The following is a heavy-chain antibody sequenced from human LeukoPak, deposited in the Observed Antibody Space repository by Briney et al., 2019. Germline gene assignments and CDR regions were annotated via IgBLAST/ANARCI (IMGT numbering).Heavy chain of an antibody. Sequence: NPSETLSLTCTVSGGSISSSSYYWGWIRQPPGKGLEWIGSIYYSGSTYYNPSLKSRVTISVDTSKNQFSLKLSSVIAADTAVYYCARQITIFGVVPDYWGQGTLVTVSS. CDR3: ARQITIFGVVPDY. V-gene: IGHV4-39*07. D-gene: IGHD3-3*01. J-gene: IGHJ4*02. CDR2: IYYSGST. CDR1: GGSISSSSYY.